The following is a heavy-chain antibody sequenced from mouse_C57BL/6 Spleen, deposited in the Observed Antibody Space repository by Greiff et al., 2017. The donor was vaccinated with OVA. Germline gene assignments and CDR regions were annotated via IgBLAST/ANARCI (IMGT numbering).Heavy chain of an antibody. CDR3: ARSDYYGSTSAWFAY. D-gene: IGHD1-1*01. Sequence: QVQLQQPGAELVKPGASVKLSCKASGYTFTSYWMQWVKQRPGQGLEWIGEIDPSDSYTNYNQKFKGKATLTVDTSSSTAYMQLSSLTSEDSAVYYCARSDYYGSTSAWFAYWGQGTLVTVSA. CDR1: GYTFTSYW. CDR2: IDPSDSYT. J-gene: IGHJ3*01. V-gene: IGHV1-50*01.